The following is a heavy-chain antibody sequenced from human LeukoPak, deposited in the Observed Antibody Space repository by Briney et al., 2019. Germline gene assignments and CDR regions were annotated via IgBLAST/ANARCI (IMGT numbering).Heavy chain of an antibody. CDR1: GFTFSSYG. CDR2: IWYDGSNK. D-gene: IGHD4-17*01. J-gene: IGHJ2*01. CDR3: ARDGGLNTVPPRISWYFDL. Sequence: PGGSLRLSCAASGFTFSSYGMHWVLQAPGKGLVGVAVIWYDGSNKYCADSVKRRFAISRDNSKNTLYLQMNSLRAEDTAVYYCARDGGLNTVPPRISWYFDLWGRGTLVTVSS. V-gene: IGHV3-33*01.